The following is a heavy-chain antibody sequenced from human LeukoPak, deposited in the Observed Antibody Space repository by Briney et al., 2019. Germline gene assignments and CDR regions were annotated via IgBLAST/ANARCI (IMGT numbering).Heavy chain of an antibody. J-gene: IGHJ4*02. Sequence: GGSLRLSCAASGFTFSYYSMNWVRQAPGKGLEWVSYISSSRSNTIYYADSVKGRFTISRDDAKNSLYLQMSSLRVEDTAVYYCARDLYYYGSGNYVPGFPDYWGQGTLVTVSS. CDR2: ISSSRSNTI. V-gene: IGHV3-48*04. D-gene: IGHD3-10*01. CDR1: GFTFSYYS. CDR3: ARDLYYYGSGNYVPGFPDY.